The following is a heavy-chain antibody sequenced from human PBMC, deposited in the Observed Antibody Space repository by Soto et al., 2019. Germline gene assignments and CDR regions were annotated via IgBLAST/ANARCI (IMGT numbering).Heavy chain of an antibody. CDR1: GFTFGNSA. Sequence: GGSLRLSCAASGFTFGNSAMSWVRQAPGKGLEWVSAISGSGGNTYYADSVKGRFTISRDISKSTLYLQMNSLRAEDTAVYYCAKGHDPDYWGQGTLVTVSS. V-gene: IGHV3-23*01. CDR2: ISGSGGNT. J-gene: IGHJ4*02. CDR3: AKGHDPDY.